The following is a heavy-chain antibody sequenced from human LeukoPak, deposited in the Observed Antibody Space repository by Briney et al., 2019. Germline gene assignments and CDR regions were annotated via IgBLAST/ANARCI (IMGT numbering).Heavy chain of an antibody. Sequence: GGSLRLSCAASGFTFSIYWMTWVRQGPGKGLEWVANIKPDGSLIYYVDSVKGRFTISRDNAKNSLYLQMNSLRAEDTAVYYCAKWELYSGFYYIDYWGQGTLATVSS. J-gene: IGHJ4*02. CDR1: GFTFSIYW. CDR3: AKWELYSGFYYIDY. V-gene: IGHV3-7*01. CDR2: IKPDGSLI. D-gene: IGHD1-26*01.